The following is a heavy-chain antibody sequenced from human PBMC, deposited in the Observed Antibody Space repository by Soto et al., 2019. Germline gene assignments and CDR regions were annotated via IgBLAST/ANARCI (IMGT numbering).Heavy chain of an antibody. CDR3: ARDRGDTARERDFYYYGMDV. CDR2: IYYSGST. V-gene: IGHV4-30-4*01. J-gene: IGHJ6*02. D-gene: IGHD5-18*01. Sequence: PGKGLEWIGYIYYSGSTYYNPSLKSRVTISVDTSKNQFSLKLSSVTAADTAVYYCARDRGDTARERDFYYYGMDVSGQGTTVTGSS.